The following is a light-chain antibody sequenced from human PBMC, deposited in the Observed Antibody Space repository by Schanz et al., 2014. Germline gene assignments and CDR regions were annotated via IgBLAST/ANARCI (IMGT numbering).Light chain of an antibody. J-gene: IGLJ1*01. Sequence: QSALTQPASVSGSPGQSITISCTGTSSDVGGYNYVSWYQQHPGKAPKLMIYDVSNRPSGVSNRFSGSKSGNTASLTISGLQAEDEADYYCNSHTSSSTPVFGTGTKLTVL. CDR2: DVS. CDR3: NSHTSSSTPV. V-gene: IGLV2-14*01. CDR1: SSDVGGYNY.